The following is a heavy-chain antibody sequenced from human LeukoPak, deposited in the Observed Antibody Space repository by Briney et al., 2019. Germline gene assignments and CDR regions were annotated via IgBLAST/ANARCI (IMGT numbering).Heavy chain of an antibody. CDR1: GYTFTGYY. CDR2: INPNSGGT. CDR3: ARDNVEQWLVPKNWFDP. J-gene: IGHJ5*02. D-gene: IGHD6-19*01. Sequence: GASVKVSCKASGYTFTGYYMHWVRQAPGQGLEWMGWINPNSGGTNYAQKFQGRVTMTRDTSISTAYMELSRLRSDDTAVYYCARDNVEQWLVPKNWFDPWGQGTLVTVSS. V-gene: IGHV1-2*02.